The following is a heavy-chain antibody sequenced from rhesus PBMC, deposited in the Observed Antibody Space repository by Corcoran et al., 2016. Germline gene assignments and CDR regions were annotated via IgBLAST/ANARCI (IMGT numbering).Heavy chain of an antibody. J-gene: IGHJ4*01. CDR1: GGAISSSY. Sequence: QLQLQESGPGLVKPSETLSVTCAVSGGAISSSYWSWIRQAPGKGLEGIGYIYGSGSSTNYNPSLKSRITLSVDTSKNQLSRKLSSVTAADTAVYYCATATGDTAGTVLIGYWGQGVLVTVSS. V-gene: IGHV4-169*02. CDR2: IYGSGSST. D-gene: IGHD5-42*01. CDR3: ATATGDTAGTVLIGY.